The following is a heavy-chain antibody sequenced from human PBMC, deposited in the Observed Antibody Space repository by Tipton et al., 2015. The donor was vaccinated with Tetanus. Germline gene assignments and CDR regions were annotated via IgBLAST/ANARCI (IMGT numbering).Heavy chain of an antibody. CDR1: GYSFTDYY. CDR3: ARERHLDY. CDR2: INTNTGDT. J-gene: IGHJ4*02. Sequence: QLVQSGAEVKKPGASVKVSCKASGYSFTDYYIHWVRQAPGQGLEWMGWINTNTGDTKFAQKFQGRVTMTRDTSINTAYLDLSGLPSDDTAVFYCARERHLDYWGQGTLVTVSS. V-gene: IGHV1-2*02.